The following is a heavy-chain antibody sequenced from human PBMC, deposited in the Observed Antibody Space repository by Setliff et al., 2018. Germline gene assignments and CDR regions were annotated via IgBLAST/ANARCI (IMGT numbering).Heavy chain of an antibody. V-gene: IGHV1-18*01. CDR2: IGVYSGNT. J-gene: IGHJ5*02. D-gene: IGHD3-3*01. CDR3: MRLVRFCSRTVCQRTSGDEA. Sequence: ASVKVSCKASGYTFRQSIVSWVRQAPGQGLEWLGWIGVYSGNTYSAQRFQGRVSLTTDESTNTAYLELRCLRSDDTAVYYCMRLVRFCSRTVCQRTSGDEAWGQGTLVTVSS. CDR1: GYTFRQSI.